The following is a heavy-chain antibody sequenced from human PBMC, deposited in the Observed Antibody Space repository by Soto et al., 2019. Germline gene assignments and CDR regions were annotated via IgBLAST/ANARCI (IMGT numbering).Heavy chain of an antibody. CDR1: GGSISSYY. D-gene: IGHD6-19*01. CDR2: IYYSGST. CDR3: ASSSRGWLEYNRFDP. Sequence: SETLSLTCTVSGGSISSYYWSWIRQPPGKGLEWIGYIYYSGSTNYNPSLKSRVTISVDTSKNQFSLKLSSVTAADTAVYYCASSSRGWLEYNRFDPWGQGTLVTVSS. V-gene: IGHV4-59*01. J-gene: IGHJ5*02.